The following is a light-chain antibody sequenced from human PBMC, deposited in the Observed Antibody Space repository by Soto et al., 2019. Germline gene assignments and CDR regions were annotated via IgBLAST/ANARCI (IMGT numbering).Light chain of an antibody. Sequence: DIQMTQSPSSLSASVGERVIITCRASQSISRYLNWYQRKPGRAPKLLVYAASNLQSGVPSRFSGSGSETDFTLTINSLQTDDFATYYCQQYITYSTFGQGTRVEIE. V-gene: IGKV1-39*01. CDR2: AAS. CDR3: QQYITYST. CDR1: QSISRY. J-gene: IGKJ1*01.